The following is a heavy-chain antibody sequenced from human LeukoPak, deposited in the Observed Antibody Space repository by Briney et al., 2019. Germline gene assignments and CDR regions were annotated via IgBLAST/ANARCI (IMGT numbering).Heavy chain of an antibody. V-gene: IGHV4-34*01. Sequence: PQTLSLTCAVYGGSFSGYYWSWIRQPPGKGLEWIGEINHSGSTNYNPSLKSRVTISVDTSKNQFSLKLSSVTAADTAVYYCARRGALWFGEDNWYFDLWGRGTLVTVSS. CDR3: ARRGALWFGEDNWYFDL. CDR1: GGSFSGYY. CDR2: INHSGST. J-gene: IGHJ2*01. D-gene: IGHD3-10*01.